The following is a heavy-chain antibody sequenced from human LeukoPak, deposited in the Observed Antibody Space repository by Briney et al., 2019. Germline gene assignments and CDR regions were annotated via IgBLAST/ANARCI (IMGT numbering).Heavy chain of an antibody. CDR1: GGSISSGGYY. CDR2: IYHSGST. CDR3: ARDFDSSGRIDY. J-gene: IGHJ4*02. V-gene: IGHV4-61*08. Sequence: SETLSLTCTVSGGSISSGGYYWSWIRQPPGKGLEWIGYIYHSGSTNYNPSLKSRVTISVDTSTNQISLKLSSVTAADTAVYYCARDFDSSGRIDYWGQGTLVTVSS. D-gene: IGHD3-22*01.